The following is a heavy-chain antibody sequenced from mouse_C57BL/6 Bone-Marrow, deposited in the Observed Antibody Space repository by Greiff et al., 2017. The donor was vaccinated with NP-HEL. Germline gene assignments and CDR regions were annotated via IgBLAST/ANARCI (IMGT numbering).Heavy chain of an antibody. CDR3: ARHEQRRSFAY. V-gene: IGHV5-15*01. J-gene: IGHJ3*01. Sequence: EVQGVESGGGLVQPGGSLKLSCAASGFTFSDYGMEWVRQAPRKGPEWVAFISNVAYSLYYADTVTGRFTISRENAKNTLYLEMSSLRSEDTAMYYCARHEQRRSFAYWGQGTLVTVSA. CDR2: ISNVAYSL. CDR1: GFTFSDYG. D-gene: IGHD2-12*01.